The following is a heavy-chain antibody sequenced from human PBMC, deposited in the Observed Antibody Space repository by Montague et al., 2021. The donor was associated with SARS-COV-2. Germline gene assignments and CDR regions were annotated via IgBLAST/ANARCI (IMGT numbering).Heavy chain of an antibody. CDR2: IYHGGFT. J-gene: IGHJ4*02. Sequence: SETLSLTCSVSGYSISSGYFWGWIRQPPGKGLEWIGAIYHGGFTHYNPSLKSRLTMSLDTSKNQFSLRLSSVTAADTAIYYCARDFVAAVPDRFDSWGQGVLVTVSS. CDR1: GYSISSGYF. D-gene: IGHD6-13*01. V-gene: IGHV4-38-2*02. CDR3: ARDFVAAVPDRFDS.